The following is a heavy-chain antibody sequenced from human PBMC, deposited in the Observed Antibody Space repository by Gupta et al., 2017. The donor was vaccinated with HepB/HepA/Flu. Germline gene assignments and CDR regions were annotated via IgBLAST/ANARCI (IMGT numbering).Heavy chain of an antibody. J-gene: IGHJ6*02. Sequence: QVQLVQSGAEVKKPGASVKVSCKASGYTFTGYYMHWVRQAPGQGLEWMGWINPNSGGTNYAQKFQGWVTMTRDTSISTAYMELSRLRSDDTAVYYCAREISVDIVANPYTTYGMDVWGQGTTVTVSS. D-gene: IGHD5-12*01. CDR3: AREISVDIVANPYTTYGMDV. V-gene: IGHV1-2*04. CDR1: GYTFTGYY. CDR2: INPNSGGT.